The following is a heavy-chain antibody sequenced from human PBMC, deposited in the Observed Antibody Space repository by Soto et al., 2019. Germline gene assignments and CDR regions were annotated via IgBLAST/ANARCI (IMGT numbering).Heavy chain of an antibody. Sequence: PXESLKLSCKCSGYNFTTYWIGLVRQMPGKGLEWMAIIYPDDSDSRYSPSFQGQVTISADKSISTAYLQWSSLKASDTAIYYCVATYGDYLDYWGQGTLVTVSS. J-gene: IGHJ4*02. CDR3: VATYGDYLDY. CDR1: GYNFTTYW. D-gene: IGHD4-17*01. CDR2: IYPDDSDS. V-gene: IGHV5-51*01.